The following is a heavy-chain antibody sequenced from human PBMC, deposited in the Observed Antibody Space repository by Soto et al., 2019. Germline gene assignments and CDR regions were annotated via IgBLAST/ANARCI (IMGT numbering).Heavy chain of an antibody. CDR2: TYWNDDD. V-gene: IGHV2-5*01. CDR1: GFSLTSTGVG. Sequence: SGPTLVNPTQTLTLTCSFSGFSLTSTGVGVGWFRQPPGKALEWLGLTYWNDDDRYRSSLRSRLTITKDTSKNQVVLTMTNMDSEDTATYYCAHRPGGSGWRYYFDYWGPGTLVTVSS. J-gene: IGHJ4*02. D-gene: IGHD6-19*01. CDR3: AHRPGGSGWRYYFDY.